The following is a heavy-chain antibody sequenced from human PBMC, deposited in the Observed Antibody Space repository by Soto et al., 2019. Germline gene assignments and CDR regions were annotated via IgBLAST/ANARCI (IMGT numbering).Heavy chain of an antibody. Sequence: QVQLVQSGAEVKKPGSSVKVSCKASGGTFSKCSISWLRQAPGQGLEWMGGIIPVFGTTYYEEKFQGRVTIIAQGTTSTAYMALSSLRSADTAVYYCATSSPHTFIVPPAANHYYYAMDVWGQGTTVTVSS. J-gene: IGHJ6*02. V-gene: IGHV1-69*01. D-gene: IGHD2-2*01. CDR1: GGTFSKCS. CDR2: IIPVFGTT. CDR3: ATSSPHTFIVPPAANHYYYAMDV.